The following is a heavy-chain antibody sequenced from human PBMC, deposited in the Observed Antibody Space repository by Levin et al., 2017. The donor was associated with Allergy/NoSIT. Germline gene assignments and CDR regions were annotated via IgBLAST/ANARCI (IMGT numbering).Heavy chain of an antibody. CDR3: ARQLGNFWSGYNYFDY. V-gene: IGHV3-48*03. Sequence: PGGSLRLSCAASGFTFSSYEMNWVRRAPGKGLEWVSYISSTGSTIYSADSVKGRFTISRANAKNSLYPHMNSLSAVDTAVYYCARQLGNFWSGYNYFDYWGQGTLVTVSS. CDR1: GFTFSSYE. D-gene: IGHD3-3*01. CDR2: ISSTGSTI. J-gene: IGHJ4*02.